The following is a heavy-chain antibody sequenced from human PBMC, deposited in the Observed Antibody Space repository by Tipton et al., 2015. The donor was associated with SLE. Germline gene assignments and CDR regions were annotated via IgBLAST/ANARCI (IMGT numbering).Heavy chain of an antibody. J-gene: IGHJ6*03. D-gene: IGHD1-26*01. CDR2: INAGNGNT. Sequence: QSGPEVKKPGASVKVSCKASGYTFTSYAMHWVRQDPGQRLEWMGWINAGNGNTKYSQKFQGRVTITRDTSASTAYMELSSLRSEDTAVYYCASGMTDYYYMDVWGKGTTVTVSS. CDR3: ASGMTDYYYMDV. CDR1: GYTFTSYA. V-gene: IGHV1-3*01.